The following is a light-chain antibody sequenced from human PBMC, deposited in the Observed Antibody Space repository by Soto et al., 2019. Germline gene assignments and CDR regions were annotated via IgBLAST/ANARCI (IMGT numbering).Light chain of an antibody. CDR3: NSQSSSGIRV. Sequence: QSVLTQPASVSGSPGQSITISCTGTSSDVGGYKHVSWYQHHPGKAPKLMIYEVTSRPSGVSDRFSGSKSGYSASLTISGLQADDEADYDCNSQSSSGIRVFGTGTKVTVL. J-gene: IGLJ1*01. V-gene: IGLV2-14*01. CDR2: EVT. CDR1: SSDVGGYKH.